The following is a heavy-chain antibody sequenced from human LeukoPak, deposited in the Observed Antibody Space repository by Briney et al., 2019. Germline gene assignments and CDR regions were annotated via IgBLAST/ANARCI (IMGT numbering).Heavy chain of an antibody. CDR1: GFTFSSSW. CDR2: INKDGSVT. Sequence: GGSLSLSCAASGFTFSSSWIHWVRQAPGKGLVWVSRINKDGSVTDYAESVRGRFTISRDNAKNSLYLQMNCLRAEDTAVYYCAMGRYSSGSQYCFDYWGQGILVTVSS. CDR3: AMGRYSSGSQYCFDY. D-gene: IGHD3-22*01. V-gene: IGHV3-74*01. J-gene: IGHJ4*02.